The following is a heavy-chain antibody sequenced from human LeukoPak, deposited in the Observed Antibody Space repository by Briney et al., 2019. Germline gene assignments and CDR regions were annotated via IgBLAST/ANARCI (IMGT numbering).Heavy chain of an antibody. V-gene: IGHV3-15*01. CDR1: GFTVSDVY. J-gene: IGHJ4*02. CDR2: IKSEADGGTA. Sequence: GGSLRLSCAASGFTVSDVYMSWVRQAPGKGLEWVGRIKSEADGGTADYAAPVKGRFTFSRDDSKNTLFLQMNSLNTEDTAVYYCTADPQRGYYFDYWGQGTVVTVSS. CDR3: TADPQRGYYFDY. D-gene: IGHD5-24*01.